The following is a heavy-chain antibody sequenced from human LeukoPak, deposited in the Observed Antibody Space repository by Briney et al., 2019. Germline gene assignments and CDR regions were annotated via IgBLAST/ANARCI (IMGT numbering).Heavy chain of an antibody. Sequence: SETLSLTCTVSGGSISSYYWSWIRQPPGKRLEWIGYIYDSGSPNYNPSLKGRVTISVDTSKNQFSLKLTSVTAADTAVYYCARQEFECSGGSCTLDAFDIWGQGTMVTVSS. CDR1: GGSISSYY. V-gene: IGHV4-59*08. CDR2: IYDSGSP. CDR3: ARQEFECSGGSCTLDAFDI. J-gene: IGHJ3*02. D-gene: IGHD2-15*01.